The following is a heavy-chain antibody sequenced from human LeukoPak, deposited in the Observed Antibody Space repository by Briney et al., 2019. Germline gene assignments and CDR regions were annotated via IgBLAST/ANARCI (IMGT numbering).Heavy chain of an antibody. Sequence: PGGSLRLSCAASGFTFSSYGMHWVRQAPGKGLEWVSIIYIAGTTHYADSVKGRFTISRDNSKNTLFLQMNSLRAEDTAMYYCARAVSGYYFDYWGQGALVTVSS. J-gene: IGHJ4*02. D-gene: IGHD6-19*01. CDR1: GFTFSSYG. V-gene: IGHV3-53*01. CDR3: ARAVSGYYFDY. CDR2: IYIAGTT.